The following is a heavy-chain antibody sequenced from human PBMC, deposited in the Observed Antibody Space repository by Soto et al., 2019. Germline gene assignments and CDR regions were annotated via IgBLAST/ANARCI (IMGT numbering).Heavy chain of an antibody. CDR3: ASVPRARGVVTFDY. CDR2: ISSSSSYI. Sequence: EVQLVESGGGLVKPGGSLRLSCAASGFTFSSYSMNWVRQAPGKGLEWVSSISSSSSYIYYADSVKGRFTISRDNAKNSLYLQMNSLRAEDTAVYYCASVPRARGVVTFDYWGQGTLVTVSS. V-gene: IGHV3-21*01. J-gene: IGHJ4*02. D-gene: IGHD3-3*01. CDR1: GFTFSSYS.